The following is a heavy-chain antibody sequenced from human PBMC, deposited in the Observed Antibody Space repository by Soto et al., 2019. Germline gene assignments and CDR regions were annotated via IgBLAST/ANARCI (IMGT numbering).Heavy chain of an antibody. CDR1: GGSISSSTYY. Sequence: PSETLSLTCTVSGGSISSSTYYWGWIRQPPGMGLEWIGSISYRGSTYYNPSLKSRVTISVDTSKKQFSLKLSSVTAADTAMYYCARITIFGVIIDALDYYYALDVWGQGTTVTVSS. CDR3: ARITIFGVIIDALDYYYALDV. V-gene: IGHV4-39*01. D-gene: IGHD3-3*01. J-gene: IGHJ6*02. CDR2: ISYRGST.